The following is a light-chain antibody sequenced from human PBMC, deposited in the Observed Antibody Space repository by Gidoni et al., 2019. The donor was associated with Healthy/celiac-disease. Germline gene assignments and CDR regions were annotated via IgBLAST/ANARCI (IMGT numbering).Light chain of an antibody. CDR1: SSDVGGYNY. J-gene: IGLJ2*01. Sequence: QSALTQPRSVSGSPGQSVTISFTGTSSDVGGYNYVSWYQQHPGKAPKLMIYDVSKRPSGVPDRFSGSKSGNTASLTISGLQAEDEADYYCCSYAGSTRVFGGGTKLTVL. V-gene: IGLV2-11*01. CDR3: CSYAGSTRV. CDR2: DVS.